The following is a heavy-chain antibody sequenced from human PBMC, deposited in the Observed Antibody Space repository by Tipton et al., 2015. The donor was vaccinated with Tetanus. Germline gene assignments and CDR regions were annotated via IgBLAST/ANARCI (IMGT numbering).Heavy chain of an antibody. CDR2: IYHSGST. Sequence: TLSLTCTVSGDSISSGPYSWSWLRQHPGKGLELIGYIYHSGSTYYNASLKSRLDISLDTSKNQFSLRLTSVTVADTAVYYCARAPGIASAGLWFDPWGQGTLVTVSS. J-gene: IGHJ5*02. D-gene: IGHD6-13*01. CDR3: ARAPGIASAGLWFDP. V-gene: IGHV4-31*03. CDR1: GDSISSGPYS.